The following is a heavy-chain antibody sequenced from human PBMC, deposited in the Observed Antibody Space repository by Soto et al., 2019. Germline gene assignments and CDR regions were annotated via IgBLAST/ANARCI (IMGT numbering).Heavy chain of an antibody. J-gene: IGHJ4*02. CDR3: AHRRVELYWELRFDF. D-gene: IGHD1-26*01. CDR1: GFSLSTSGVR. CDR2: IYWDDDK. Sequence: QITLKESGPTLVNPTQTLTLTCTFSGFSLSTSGVRVGWIRQPPGKALEWLALIYWDDDKRYSPSLKSRLTITQDNSKNQVVLTMTNMDPVDTTTYYCAHRRVELYWELRFDFWGLGTLVSVSS. V-gene: IGHV2-5*02.